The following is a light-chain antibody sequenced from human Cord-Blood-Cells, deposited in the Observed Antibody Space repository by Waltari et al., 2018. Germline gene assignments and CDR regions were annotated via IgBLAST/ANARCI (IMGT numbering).Light chain of an antibody. CDR2: LCS. CDR1: QSPLHSNGYNY. V-gene: IGKV2-28*01. Sequence: VMTQSPPSLPVTTGEPASISCRSSQSPLHSNGYNYLDWYLQKPGQSPQFLIYLCSNRASGVPDRFSGSGSGTDFTLKISRVEAEDVGVYYCMQALQTPWTFGQGTKVEIK. J-gene: IGKJ1*01. CDR3: MQALQTPWT.